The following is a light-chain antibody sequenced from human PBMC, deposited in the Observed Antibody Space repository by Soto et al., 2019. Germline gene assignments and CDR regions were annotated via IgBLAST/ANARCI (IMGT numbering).Light chain of an antibody. V-gene: IGKV1-9*01. CDR3: QQLNTYPLT. CDR1: QGVSNY. J-gene: IGKJ4*01. CDR2: AAS. Sequence: DIELTQSPPFLSASVGDRVTITCGASQGVSNYLAWYQQKPGKAPNLLISAASTLQSGVPSRFSGSGYGTEFTLTISSLQPEDVASYYCQQLNTYPLTFGGGTKVDIK.